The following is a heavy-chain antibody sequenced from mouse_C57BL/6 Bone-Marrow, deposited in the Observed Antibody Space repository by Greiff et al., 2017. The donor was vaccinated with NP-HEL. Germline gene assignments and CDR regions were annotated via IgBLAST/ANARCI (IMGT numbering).Heavy chain of an antibody. CDR1: GYTFTDYY. CDR2: IYPNNGGN. Sequence: VQLQQSGPELVKPGASVKMSCKASGYTFTDYYMHWVKQSPGKSLEWIGYIYPNNGGNGYNQKFTGTATLTVDTSSSTAYMELRSLTSEDSAVYDCARDYGSSYARDFGGRGTAVTVSA. CDR3: ARDYGSSYARDF. J-gene: IGHJ4*01. V-gene: IGHV1-34*01. D-gene: IGHD1-1*01.